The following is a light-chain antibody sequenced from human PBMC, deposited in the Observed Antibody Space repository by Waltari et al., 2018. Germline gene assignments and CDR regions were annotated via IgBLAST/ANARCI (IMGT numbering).Light chain of an antibody. Sequence: QSALTQPPSASGSPGQSVTISCTGTSSDVGDYNYVSWYQQHPGKAPKLIIYEVIKRPSGVPDRFSGSKSGNTASLTVFGLQAEDEADYYCSSYAGGTNFETLFGGGTKLTVL. V-gene: IGLV2-8*01. J-gene: IGLJ2*01. CDR1: SSDVGDYNY. CDR2: EVI. CDR3: SSYAGGTNFETL.